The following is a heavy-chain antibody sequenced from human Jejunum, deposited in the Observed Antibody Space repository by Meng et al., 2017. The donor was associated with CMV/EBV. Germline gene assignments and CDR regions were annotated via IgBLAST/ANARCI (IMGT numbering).Heavy chain of an antibody. Sequence: DYISSGDYFWNWIRQSPGKGLEWIGYISHSGRTYYNPSLQSRVTMSVDTSKNHFSLRLSSVTAADTAVYFCARQDSSGYYFKWFDPWGQGTLVTVSS. J-gene: IGHJ5*02. D-gene: IGHD3-22*01. CDR3: ARQDSSGYYFKWFDP. CDR1: DYISSGDYF. CDR2: ISHSGRT. V-gene: IGHV4-30-4*01.